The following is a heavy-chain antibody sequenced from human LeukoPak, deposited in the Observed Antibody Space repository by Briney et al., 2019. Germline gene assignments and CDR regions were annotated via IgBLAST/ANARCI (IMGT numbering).Heavy chain of an antibody. CDR3: AKGSQRSYDSSGYYY. CDR2: VSGSADNT. J-gene: IGHJ4*02. Sequence: GGCLRLSCAASGFAFSSYAMTWVRQAPGKGLEWVSAVSGSADNTYYADSVKGRFTISGDNSKNTLYLQMNSLRAEDTAVYYCAKGSQRSYDSSGYYYWGQGTLVTVSS. D-gene: IGHD3-22*01. CDR1: GFAFSSYA. V-gene: IGHV3-23*01.